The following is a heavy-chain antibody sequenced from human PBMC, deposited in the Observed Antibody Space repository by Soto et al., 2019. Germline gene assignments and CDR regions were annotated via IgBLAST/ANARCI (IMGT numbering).Heavy chain of an antibody. J-gene: IGHJ4*01. CDR3: ARITYSYGWIYDY. CDR2: IKQDGTEK. CDR1: GFTFSRYW. V-gene: IGHV3-7*01. D-gene: IGHD5-12*01. Sequence: GGSLRLSCAASGFTFSRYWMNWVRQAPGKGLEWVANIKQDGTEKNYVDSVKGRFTTSRDNAKNSLYLQMDSLRAEDTAVYFCARITYSYGWIYDYWGQGSLVTVSS.